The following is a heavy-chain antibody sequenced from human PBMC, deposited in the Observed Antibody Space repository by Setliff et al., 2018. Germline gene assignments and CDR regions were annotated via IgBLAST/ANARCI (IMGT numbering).Heavy chain of an antibody. D-gene: IGHD1-1*01. V-gene: IGHV4-39*01. CDR1: GASLSSGTYY. J-gene: IGHJ4*02. CDR3: ARTGTYRYFDY. CDR2: IYYRGDT. Sequence: PSETLSLTCTVSGASLSSGTYYWGWTRQPPGKGLEWIGRIYYRGDTYYNASLKGRLTISVDTAQNQFSLRLTSVTAADTAVYYCARTGTYRYFDYWGQGALVTVSS.